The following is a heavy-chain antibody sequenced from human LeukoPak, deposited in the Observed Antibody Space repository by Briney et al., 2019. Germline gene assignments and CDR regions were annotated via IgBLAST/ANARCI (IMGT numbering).Heavy chain of an antibody. CDR3: AREGAAAGIIDY. CDR1: GFTFSSYA. D-gene: IGHD6-13*01. CDR2: ISYDGSNK. Sequence: PGGSLRLSCAASGFTFSSYAMHWVRQAPGKGLEWVAVISYDGSNKYYADSVKGRFTISRDNSKNTLYLQMNSLRAEDTAVYYCAREGAAAGIIDYWGQGTLVTVSS. J-gene: IGHJ4*02. V-gene: IGHV3-30*04.